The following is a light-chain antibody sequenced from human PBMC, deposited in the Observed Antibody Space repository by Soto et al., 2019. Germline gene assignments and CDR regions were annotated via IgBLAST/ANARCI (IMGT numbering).Light chain of an antibody. CDR3: QQYGSSPLT. CDR2: GAS. J-gene: IGKJ2*01. Sequence: EIVLTQSPGTLSLSPGERATLSCRASQSVSSSYLAWYQQKPGQAPRLLIYGASSRATGIPDRFSGSGSGTDFTLTISRLEPEEFAVYYYQQYGSSPLTFGQGTKLEIK. V-gene: IGKV3-20*01. CDR1: QSVSSSY.